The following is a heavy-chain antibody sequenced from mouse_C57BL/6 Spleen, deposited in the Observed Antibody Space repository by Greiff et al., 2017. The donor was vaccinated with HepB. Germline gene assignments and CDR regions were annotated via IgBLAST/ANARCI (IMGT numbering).Heavy chain of an antibody. CDR1: GFNIKDDY. D-gene: IGHD3-1*01. Sequence: EVKLMESGAELVRPGASVKLSCTASGFNIKDDYMHWVKQRPEQGLEWIGWIDPENGDTEYASKFQGKATITADTSSNTAYLQLSSLTSEDTAVYYCTTFGRAYWGQGTLVTVSA. CDR3: TTFGRAY. J-gene: IGHJ3*01. CDR2: IDPENGDT. V-gene: IGHV14-4*01.